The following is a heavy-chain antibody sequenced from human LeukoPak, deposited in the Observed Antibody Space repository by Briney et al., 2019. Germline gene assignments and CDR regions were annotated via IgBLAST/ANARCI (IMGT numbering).Heavy chain of an antibody. D-gene: IGHD5-18*01. J-gene: IGHJ4*02. CDR3: VTGFTTMAVDYFDY. Sequence: ASVKVSCKVSGKTLSDLSIHWLRQPPGKGLEWLGGSDPEDGERIYEQMFQGRVTMTEDTSIETAYMELSSLRSEDTAVYYCVTGFTTMAVDYFDYWGQGTLVTVSP. CDR1: GKTLSDLS. CDR2: SDPEDGER. V-gene: IGHV1-24*01.